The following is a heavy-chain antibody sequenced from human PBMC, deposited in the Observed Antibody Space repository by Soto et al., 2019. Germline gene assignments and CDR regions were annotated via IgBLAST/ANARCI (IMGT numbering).Heavy chain of an antibody. CDR1: GATFRSYA. V-gene: IGHV1-69*01. D-gene: IGHD4-17*01. J-gene: IGHJ6*02. CDR2: ISLIFGST. CDR3: AGDYGVYDWYGVDV. Sequence: VQLVQSGAEVKKPGSSVKVSCRASGATFRSYAFTWVRQAPGQGLEWMGGISLIFGSTIYARQFQGRVTITADDSASTAYMDLNSLSSEDPAVYYCAGDYGVYDWYGVDVWGQGTTVTVSS.